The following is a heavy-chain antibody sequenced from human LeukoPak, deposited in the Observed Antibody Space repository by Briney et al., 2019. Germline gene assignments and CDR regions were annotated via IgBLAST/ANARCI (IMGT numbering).Heavy chain of an antibody. J-gene: IGHJ5*02. Sequence: ASVKVSCKXSGYTFTGYYMHWVRQAPGQGLEWVGRINPNSGGTNYAQKFQGRVTMTRDTSISTAYMELSRLRSDDTAVYYCARAGYLLYDYKPQNWFDPWGQGTLVTVSS. V-gene: IGHV1-2*06. CDR3: ARAGYLLYDYKPQNWFDP. D-gene: IGHD4-11*01. CDR2: INPNSGGT. CDR1: GYTFTGYY.